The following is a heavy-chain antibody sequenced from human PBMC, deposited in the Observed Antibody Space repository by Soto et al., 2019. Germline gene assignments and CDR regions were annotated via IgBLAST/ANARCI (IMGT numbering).Heavy chain of an antibody. V-gene: IGHV4-59*01. CDR3: ARDMSGGSSWYEFDS. CDR1: GDSIRSSY. Sequence: SESLSLTWTVSGDSIRSSYWSWVRQPPGRGLEWIGYVYHTGTTNSNPSLKSRVTISADTSKNLFSLKLISVTPADTVVYFCARDMSGGSSWYEFDSWGPGTLVTVSS. CDR2: VYHTGTT. J-gene: IGHJ4*02. D-gene: IGHD6-13*01.